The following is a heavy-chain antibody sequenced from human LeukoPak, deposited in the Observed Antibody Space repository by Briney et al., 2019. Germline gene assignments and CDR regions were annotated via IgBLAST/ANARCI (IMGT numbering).Heavy chain of an antibody. Sequence: PSQTLSLTCAVSGGSISSGGYSWSWVRPPPGEGLEWVGYIYHSGSTYYNPSLQSRVTISLDRSKNQFSLKLSSMTAADTAVYYCASGNTGYDRDSFDIWGQGTMVTVSS. D-gene: IGHD5-12*01. V-gene: IGHV4-30-2*01. J-gene: IGHJ3*02. CDR2: IYHSGST. CDR3: ASGNTGYDRDSFDI. CDR1: GGSISSGGYS.